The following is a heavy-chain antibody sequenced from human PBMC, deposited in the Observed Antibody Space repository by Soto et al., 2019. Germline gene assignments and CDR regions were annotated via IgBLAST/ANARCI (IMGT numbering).Heavy chain of an antibody. V-gene: IGHV4-34*01. D-gene: IGHD6-25*01. Sequence: QVQLQQWGAGLLKPSETLSLTCAVYGGSFSGYYWSWIRQPPGKGLEWIGEINHSGSTNYNPSLKMRFTISVDTSKKQFSLRRGSVTAADTAVYYCARRRQYSSAPSDYWGQGTLVTVSA. CDR3: ARRRQYSSAPSDY. J-gene: IGHJ4*02. CDR2: INHSGST. CDR1: GGSFSGYY.